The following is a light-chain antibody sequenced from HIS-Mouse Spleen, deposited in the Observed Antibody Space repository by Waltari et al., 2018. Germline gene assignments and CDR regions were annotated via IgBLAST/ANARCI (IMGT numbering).Light chain of an antibody. Sequence: QSPLTQPASVSGSPGQPITISCTGTSSCVGGDNLVSWYQQHPGKAPKPMIYEGSKRPSGVSNRFSGSKSGNTASLTISGLQAEDEADYYCCSYAGSSTWVFGGGTKLTVL. CDR2: EGS. CDR1: SSCVGGDNL. J-gene: IGLJ3*02. CDR3: CSYAGSSTWV. V-gene: IGLV2-23*01.